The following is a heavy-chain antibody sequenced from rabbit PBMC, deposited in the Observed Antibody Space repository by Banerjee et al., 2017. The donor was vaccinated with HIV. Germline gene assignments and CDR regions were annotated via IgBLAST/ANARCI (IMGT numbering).Heavy chain of an antibody. CDR1: GFDFSSYW. CDR2: IYAGSSSGNT. V-gene: IGHV1S45*01. D-gene: IGHD4-1*01. CDR3: ARAEPNSGWGFSL. Sequence: QEQLKETGGGLVQPGGSLTLSCKASGFDFSSYWMSWVRQAPGKGLEWIGDIYAGSSSGNTYYASWAKGRFTISKTSSTTVTLQMTSLTGADTATYFSARAEPNSGWGFSLWGQGTLVTVS. J-gene: IGHJ4*01.